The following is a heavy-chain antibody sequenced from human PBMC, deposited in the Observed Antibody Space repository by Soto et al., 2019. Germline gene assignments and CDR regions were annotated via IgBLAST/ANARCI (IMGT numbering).Heavy chain of an antibody. CDR3: ARVQQHAAFDI. CDR2: ISSSSTYI. Sequence: EVQLVESGGGLVKPGGSLRLSCAASGFTFSSYSMNWVRQAPGKGLEWVSSISSSSTYIYYADSVKGRFTISRDNAKHSLYLQMNSLRAANTAVYYCARVQQHAAFDIWGKGTMVTVSS. D-gene: IGHD6-13*01. V-gene: IGHV3-21*01. J-gene: IGHJ3*02. CDR1: GFTFSSYS.